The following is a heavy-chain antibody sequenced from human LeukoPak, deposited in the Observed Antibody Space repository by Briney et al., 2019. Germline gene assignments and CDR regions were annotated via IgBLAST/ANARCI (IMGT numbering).Heavy chain of an antibody. D-gene: IGHD6-19*01. Sequence: GGSLRLSCAASGFTFSGSAMHWVRQASGKGLEWVGRIRSKANSYATAYAASVKGRFTISRDDSKNTAYLQMNSLKTEDTAVYYCTRPPSSGWYEGYYYYYMDVWGKGTTVTVSS. J-gene: IGHJ6*03. CDR2: IRSKANSYAT. V-gene: IGHV3-73*01. CDR1: GFTFSGSA. CDR3: TRPPSSGWYEGYYYYYMDV.